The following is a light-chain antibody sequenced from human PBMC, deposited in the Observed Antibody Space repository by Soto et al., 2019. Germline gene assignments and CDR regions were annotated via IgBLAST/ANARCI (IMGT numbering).Light chain of an antibody. J-gene: IGKJ4*01. CDR3: QQYNNWPLT. Sequence: EIVMTQSPAILSVSPGERATLTCRANQGINHNLAWYQQKPGQAPKLLLYGASIMATGIPSRFSGSGSGTDFTLTISSLQSEDFAVYYCQQYNNWPLTFGGGTKVEIK. CDR1: QGINHN. V-gene: IGKV3-15*01. CDR2: GAS.